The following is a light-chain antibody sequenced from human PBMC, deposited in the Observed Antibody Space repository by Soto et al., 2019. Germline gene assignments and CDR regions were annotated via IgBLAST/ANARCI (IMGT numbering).Light chain of an antibody. J-gene: IGLJ2*01. V-gene: IGLV2-11*01. CDR1: SSDVGGYDF. CDR3: CSYAGDLTL. Sequence: QSVLTQPRSVSGSPGQSVTISCTGTSSDVGGYDFVSWYQQHPGKAPKLMISDVSKRPSGVPDRFSGSKSGNTASMTISGLQAEDDVDYYCCSYAGDLTLFGGGTKVTVL. CDR2: DVS.